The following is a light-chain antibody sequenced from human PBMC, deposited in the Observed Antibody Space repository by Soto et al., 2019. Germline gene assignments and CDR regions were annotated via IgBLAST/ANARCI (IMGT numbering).Light chain of an antibody. V-gene: IGKV2-28*01. CDR3: MQPLQSWT. Sequence: DIVMTQYPLSLPVTPGEPASISVRSSQSLLHSNGYNYLDWYLQKPGQSPQLLIYLGSNRASGVPDRFSGSGSGTDFTLKISRVEAEDVGVYYCMQPLQSWTFGQGTKV. CDR1: QSLLHSNGYNY. CDR2: LGS. J-gene: IGKJ1*01.